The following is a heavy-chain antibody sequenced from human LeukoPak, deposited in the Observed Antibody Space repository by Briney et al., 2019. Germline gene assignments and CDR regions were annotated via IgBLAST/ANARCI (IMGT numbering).Heavy chain of an antibody. CDR2: ITGSGGKT. CDR3: AKELPMVRGVSGYYYYGLDV. Sequence: PGGSLRLSCAASGFTFNSYAMTWVRQAPGKGLEWVSDITGSGGKTDYADPGKGRFTISRDNSKNTLYLQLNSLRAEDTAVDYCAKELPMVRGVSGYYYYGLDVWGQGTTVTVS. CDR1: GFTFNSYA. V-gene: IGHV3-23*01. D-gene: IGHD3-10*01. J-gene: IGHJ6*01.